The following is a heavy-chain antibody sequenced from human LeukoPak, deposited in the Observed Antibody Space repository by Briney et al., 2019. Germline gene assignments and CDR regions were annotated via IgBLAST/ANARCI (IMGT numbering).Heavy chain of an antibody. Sequence: PGGSLRLSCAASGFTVSSNYMSWVRQAPGKGLEWVSIIYRDGSTYYAHSVKGRFTISRDTYKNTLSLQMNGLRAEDTAIYYCARGPYSSGWYYLDYWGQGTLVTVSS. CDR3: ARGPYSSGWYYLDY. CDR1: GFTVSSNY. D-gene: IGHD6-19*01. V-gene: IGHV3-53*01. CDR2: IYRDGST. J-gene: IGHJ4*02.